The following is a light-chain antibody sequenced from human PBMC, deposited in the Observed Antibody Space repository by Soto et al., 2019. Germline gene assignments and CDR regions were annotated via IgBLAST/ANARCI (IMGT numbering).Light chain of an antibody. Sequence: EIVVMQSPATLSVSPGERATLSCRASQSVNNNLAWCQLKPGQAPRLLIYDASTRAAGIPARFSGSGSGTEFTLTISSLQSEDLAVYYCQQYNNWPITFGQGTRLEIK. CDR1: QSVNNN. V-gene: IGKV3-15*01. CDR3: QQYNNWPIT. J-gene: IGKJ5*01. CDR2: DAS.